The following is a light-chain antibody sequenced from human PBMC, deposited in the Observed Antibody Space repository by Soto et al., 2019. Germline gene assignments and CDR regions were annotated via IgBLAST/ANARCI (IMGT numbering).Light chain of an antibody. CDR2: KAS. CDR3: QHYNSYSEA. J-gene: IGKJ1*01. Sequence: DIQMTQSPSTLSGSVGDRVTITCRASQTISSWLAWYQQKPGKAPKFPIYKASTLKSGVPSRFSGSGSGTEFTLTISSLQPDDFATYYCQHYNSYSEAFGQGTKVDIK. V-gene: IGKV1-5*03. CDR1: QTISSW.